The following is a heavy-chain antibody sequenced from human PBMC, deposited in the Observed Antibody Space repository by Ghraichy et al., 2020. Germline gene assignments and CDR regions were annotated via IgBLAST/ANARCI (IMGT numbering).Heavy chain of an antibody. CDR1: GFTFDDYA. V-gene: IGHV3-9*01. Sequence: SLNISCAASGFTFDDYAMHWVRQAPGKGLEWVSGISWNSGSIGYADSVKGRFTISRDNAKNSLYLQMNSRRAEDTAWYYCAKELVERITIFGVVINYYGMDVWGQGTTVTGS. D-gene: IGHD3-3*01. J-gene: IGHJ6*02. CDR3: AKELVERITIFGVVINYYGMDV. CDR2: ISWNSGSI.